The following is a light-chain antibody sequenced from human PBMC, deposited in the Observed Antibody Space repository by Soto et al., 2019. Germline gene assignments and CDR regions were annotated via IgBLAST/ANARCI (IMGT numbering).Light chain of an antibody. CDR3: CSYAGSSTFGV. V-gene: IGLV2-23*03. Sequence: QSVLTQPASVSGSPGQSITISCTGTSSDVGSYNLVSWYQQHPGEAPKLMIYEGSKRPSGVSNRFSGSKSGNTASLTISGLQAEDEADYYCCSYAGSSTFGVFGGGTQLTVL. CDR1: SSDVGSYNL. J-gene: IGLJ2*01. CDR2: EGS.